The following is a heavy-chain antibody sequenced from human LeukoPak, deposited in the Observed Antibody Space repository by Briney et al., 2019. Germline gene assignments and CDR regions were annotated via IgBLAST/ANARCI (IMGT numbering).Heavy chain of an antibody. CDR1: GFVFSIYT. Sequence: GGSLRLSCSASGFVFSIYTMYWVRQAPGKGPEYVSTISGSGNGGSIYYADSVKGRFTISRDDSKSIVYLQMNGLRSEDTAVYYCVKDFGRIRGTPDSWGQGTLVTVSA. J-gene: IGHJ4*02. V-gene: IGHV3-64D*06. CDR3: VKDFGRIRGTPDS. D-gene: IGHD1-1*01. CDR2: ISGSGNGGSI.